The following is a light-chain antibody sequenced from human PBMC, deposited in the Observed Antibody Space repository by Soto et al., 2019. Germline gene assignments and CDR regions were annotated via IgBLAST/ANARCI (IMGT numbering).Light chain of an antibody. V-gene: IGKV1-5*01. Sequence: DIQMTQSPSTLSASVGDRVTITCRASQSISSWLAWYQQKPGKAPKLLIYDASSLESGVPSRLSGSGSGTEVTLTISSLQPDDFATYYCQQYNSYSGYTFGQGTKVEIK. CDR2: DAS. CDR3: QQYNSYSGYT. J-gene: IGKJ2*01. CDR1: QSISSW.